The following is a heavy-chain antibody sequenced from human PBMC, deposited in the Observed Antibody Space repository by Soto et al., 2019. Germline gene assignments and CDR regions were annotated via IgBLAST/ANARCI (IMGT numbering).Heavy chain of an antibody. CDR2: INHSGST. D-gene: IGHD4-17*01. J-gene: IGHJ6*02. V-gene: IGHV4-34*01. CDR1: GGSFSGYY. CDR3: ARARYDYGDRRVSSLRGRGYGMDV. Sequence: SETLSLTCAVYGGSFSGYYWSWIRQPPGKGLEWIGEINHSGSTNYNPSLKSRVTISVDTSKNQFSLKLSSVTAADTAVYYCARARYDYGDRRVSSLRGRGYGMDVWGQGTTVTVSS.